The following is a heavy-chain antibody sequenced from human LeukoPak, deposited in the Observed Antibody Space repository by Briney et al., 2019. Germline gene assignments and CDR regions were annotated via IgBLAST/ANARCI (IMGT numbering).Heavy chain of an antibody. Sequence: ASVKVSCKASGYTFTSYGISWVRQAPGQGLEWMGWISAHNGNTNYAQKLQGRVTMTTDTSTSTAYMELRSLRSDDTAVYYCARDPTTVTPRILRYWGQGTLVTVSS. V-gene: IGHV1-18*01. CDR2: ISAHNGNT. D-gene: IGHD4-17*01. CDR3: ARDPTTVTPRILRY. CDR1: GYTFTSYG. J-gene: IGHJ4*02.